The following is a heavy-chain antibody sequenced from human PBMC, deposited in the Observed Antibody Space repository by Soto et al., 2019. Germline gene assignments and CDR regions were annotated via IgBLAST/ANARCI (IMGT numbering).Heavy chain of an antibody. V-gene: IGHV4-31*03. Sequence: PSETLSLTCTVSGGSISSGGYYWSWIRQHPGKGLEWIGYIYYSGSTYYNPSLKSRVTISVDTSKNQFSLRLSSVTAADTAVYYCARASSRPYGDYGYNDAFDIWGQGTMVTVSS. CDR1: GGSISSGGYY. CDR2: IYYSGST. J-gene: IGHJ3*02. CDR3: ARASSRPYGDYGYNDAFDI. D-gene: IGHD4-17*01.